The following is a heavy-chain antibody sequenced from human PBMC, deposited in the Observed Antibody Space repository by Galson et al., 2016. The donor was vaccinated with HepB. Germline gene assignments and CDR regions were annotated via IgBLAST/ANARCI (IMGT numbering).Heavy chain of an antibody. CDR1: GFTFSDYY. Sequence: SLRLSCAASGFTFSDYYMTWIRQAPGKGLEWLSYITSSGGSIYYADSVKGRFTISRDNAKNSVYLQMDSLRTEDTAVYYCAARHQSSLEWFGEILQGKIDGFDVWGQGTTVTVSS. J-gene: IGHJ3*01. V-gene: IGHV3-11*01. CDR2: ITSSGGSI. CDR3: AARHQSSLEWFGEILQGKIDGFDV. D-gene: IGHD3-10*01.